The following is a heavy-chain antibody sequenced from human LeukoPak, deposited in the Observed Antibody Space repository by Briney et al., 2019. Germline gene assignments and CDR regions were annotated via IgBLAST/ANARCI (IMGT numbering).Heavy chain of an antibody. J-gene: IGHJ4*02. CDR2: ISYDGSNK. V-gene: IGHV3-30-3*02. D-gene: IGHD4-17*01. CDR1: GFTFSSYA. CDR3: AKRHTLTTSFDY. Sequence: GGSLRLSCAASGFTFSSYAMHWVRQAPGKGLEWVAVISYDGSNKYYADSVKGRFTISRSNSKNTLYLQMNSLRVEDTAVYYCAKRHTLTTSFDYWGQGTLVTVSS.